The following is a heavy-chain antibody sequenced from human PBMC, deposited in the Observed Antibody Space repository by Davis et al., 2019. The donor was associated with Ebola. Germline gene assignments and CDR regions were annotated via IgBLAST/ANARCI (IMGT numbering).Heavy chain of an antibody. V-gene: IGHV3-21*01. CDR3: ARMPVIVGATRAGGWFDP. Sequence: GGSLRLSCAASGFTFSTYAMGWVRQAPGKGLEWVSSISSSSSYIYYADSVKGRFTISRDNAKNSLYLQMNSLRAEDTAVYYCARMPVIVGATRAGGWFDPWGQGTLVTVSS. J-gene: IGHJ5*02. D-gene: IGHD1-26*01. CDR2: ISSSSSYI. CDR1: GFTFSTYA.